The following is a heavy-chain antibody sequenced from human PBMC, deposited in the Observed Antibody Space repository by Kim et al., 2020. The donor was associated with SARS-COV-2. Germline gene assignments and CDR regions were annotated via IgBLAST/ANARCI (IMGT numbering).Heavy chain of an antibody. D-gene: IGHD3-22*01. V-gene: IGHV3-21*01. Sequence: AGSMKGRFTITRDNAKKSLYLQMNSLRAEDTAVYYCARVPYDSSGYPGDYWGQGTLVTVSS. CDR3: ARVPYDSSGYPGDY. J-gene: IGHJ4*02.